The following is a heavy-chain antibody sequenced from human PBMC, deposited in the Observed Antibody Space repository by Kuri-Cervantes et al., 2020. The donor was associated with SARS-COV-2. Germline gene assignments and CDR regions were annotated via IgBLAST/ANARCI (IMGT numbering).Heavy chain of an antibody. CDR1: GFTVSSNY. V-gene: IGHV3-21*01. CDR2: ISSSSSYI. CDR3: ATLGYCSSTSCYKRFDY. D-gene: IGHD2-2*02. J-gene: IGHJ4*02. Sequence: GESLKISCAASGFTVSSNYMSWVRQAPGKGLEWVSSISSSSSYIYYADSVKGRFTISRDNAKNSLYLQMNSLRAEDTAVYYCATLGYCSSTSCYKRFDYWGQGTLVTVSS.